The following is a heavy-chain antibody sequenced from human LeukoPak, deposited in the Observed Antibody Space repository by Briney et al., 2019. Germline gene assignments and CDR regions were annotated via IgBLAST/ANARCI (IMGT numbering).Heavy chain of an antibody. J-gene: IGHJ4*02. CDR1: GFTFSSYG. Sequence: GGSLRLSCAASGFTFSSYGMHGVRQAPGRGREGVAVIWYDGSNKYYADSVKGRFTISRDNSKNTLYLQMNSLRAEDTAVYYCARELHSSGWYRGIFDYWGQGTLVTVSS. D-gene: IGHD6-19*01. V-gene: IGHV3-33*01. CDR3: ARELHSSGWYRGIFDY. CDR2: IWYDGSNK.